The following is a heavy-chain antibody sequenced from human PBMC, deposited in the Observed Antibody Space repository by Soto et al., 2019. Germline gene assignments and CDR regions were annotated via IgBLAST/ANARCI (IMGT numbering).Heavy chain of an antibody. Sequence: QVHLVQSGAEMKKPGSSVKVSCKVSGGDLRNSGISWVRQAPGQGLEWMGGIFPLLAMVDYSQKFQGRVTITADESTNTAYLDLGSLRSEDTAVYYCAQEDGAGFKSWGQGTLVIVSS. CDR3: AQEDGAGFKS. CDR2: IFPLLAMV. CDR1: GGDLRNSG. V-gene: IGHV1-69*04. D-gene: IGHD1-26*01. J-gene: IGHJ4*02.